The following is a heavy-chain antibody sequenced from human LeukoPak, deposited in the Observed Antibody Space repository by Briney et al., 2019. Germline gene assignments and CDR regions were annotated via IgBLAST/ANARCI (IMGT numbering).Heavy chain of an antibody. CDR2: IKSKTDGGTT. D-gene: IGHD3-22*01. CDR3: TTYYDGSGYYPSLFDY. V-gene: IGHV3-15*01. CDR1: GFTFSNAW. Sequence: GGSLRLSCAASGFTFSNAWMTWVRQAPGKGLDWVGRIKSKTDGGTTDYAGSVKGRFTISRDDSRSTLYLQMNSLRTEDTAVYYCTTYYDGSGYYPSLFDYWGQGTLVTVSS. J-gene: IGHJ4*02.